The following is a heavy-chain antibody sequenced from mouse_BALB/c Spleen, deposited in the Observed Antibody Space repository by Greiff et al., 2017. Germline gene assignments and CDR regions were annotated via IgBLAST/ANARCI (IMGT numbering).Heavy chain of an antibody. D-gene: IGHD4-1*01. Sequence: EVKVVESGGGLVKPGGSLKLSCAASGFTFSSYTMSWVRQTPEKRLEWVATISSGGSYTYYPDSVKGRFTISRDNAKNTLYLQMSSLKSEDTAMYYCTRVELTVYAMDYWGQGTSVTVSS. CDR2: ISSGGSYT. CDR3: TRVELTVYAMDY. J-gene: IGHJ4*01. CDR1: GFTFSSYT. V-gene: IGHV5-6-4*01.